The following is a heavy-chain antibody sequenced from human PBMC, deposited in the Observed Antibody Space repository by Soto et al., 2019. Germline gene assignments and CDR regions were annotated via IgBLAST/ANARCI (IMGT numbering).Heavy chain of an antibody. CDR2: ISSSGSYI. V-gene: IGHV3-21*04. D-gene: IGHD4-17*01. CDR3: AKGLEKRTTVTSFDY. J-gene: IGHJ4*02. CDR1: GFTFSSYS. Sequence: GGSLRLSFAASGFTFSSYSMNLVRQAPGKGLEWVSSISSSGSYIYYADSVKGRFTISRDNSKNTLYLQMNSLRAEDTAVYYCAKGLEKRTTVTSFDYWGQGT.